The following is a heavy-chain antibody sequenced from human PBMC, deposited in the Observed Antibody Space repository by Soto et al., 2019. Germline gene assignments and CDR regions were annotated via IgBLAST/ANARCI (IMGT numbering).Heavy chain of an antibody. CDR1: GFTGSTNY. J-gene: IGHJ4*02. D-gene: IGHD1-26*01. CDR3: ARASGSRAFDN. CDR2: IYSGGNT. V-gene: IGHV3-53*01. Sequence: GRSLRLSCAASGFTGSTNYVSWVRQAPGKGLEWVSVIYSGGNTYYADSVKGRFTISRDSTKNTVDLQMNSLRADDTAVYFCARASGSRAFDNWGQGTLVTVSS.